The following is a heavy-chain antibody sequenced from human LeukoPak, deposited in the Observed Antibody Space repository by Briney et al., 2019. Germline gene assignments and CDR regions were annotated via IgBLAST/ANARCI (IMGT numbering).Heavy chain of an antibody. CDR3: AKFGFWVRGDYDFNY. CDR2: VVSSGDTT. D-gene: IGHD4-17*01. CDR1: GFTFNNYA. Sequence: PGGSLRLSCAASGFTFNNYAMSWVRQVPGEGLEWVSSVVSSGDTTLYADSVKGRFTISRDNSKNTLYLQMNSLRAEDTAIYYCAKFGFWVRGDYDFNYWGQGPLVTVSS. J-gene: IGHJ4*02. V-gene: IGHV3-23*01.